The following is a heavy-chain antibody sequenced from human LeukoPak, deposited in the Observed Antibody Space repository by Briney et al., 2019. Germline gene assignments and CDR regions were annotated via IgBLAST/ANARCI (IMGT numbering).Heavy chain of an antibody. J-gene: IGHJ3*02. D-gene: IGHD2-2*01. CDR1: GYTFTSYY. Sequence: ASVKVSCKASGYTFTSYYMHWVRQAPGQGLEWMGIINPSGGSTSYAQKFQGRVTMTRDMSTSTVYMELSSLRSEDTAVYYCARRPADMVGAFDIWDQGTMVTVSS. V-gene: IGHV1-46*01. CDR3: ARRPADMVGAFDI. CDR2: INPSGGST.